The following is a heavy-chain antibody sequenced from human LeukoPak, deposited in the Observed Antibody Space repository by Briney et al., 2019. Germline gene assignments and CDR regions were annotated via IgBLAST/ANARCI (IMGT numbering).Heavy chain of an antibody. V-gene: IGHV3-23*01. CDR2: ISGSGGST. CDR1: GFTFSSYA. D-gene: IGHD6-13*01. CDR3: ANSILAAAGTFFDY. Sequence: GGSLRLSCAASGFTFSSYAMSWVRQAPGKGLEWVSAISGSGGSTYYADSVKGRFTISRDNSKNTLYLQMSSLRAEDTAVYYCANSILAAAGTFFDYWGQGTLVTVSS. J-gene: IGHJ4*02.